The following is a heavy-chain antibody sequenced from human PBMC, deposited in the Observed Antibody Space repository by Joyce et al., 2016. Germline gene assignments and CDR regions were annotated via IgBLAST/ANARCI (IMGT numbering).Heavy chain of an antibody. V-gene: IGHV1-69*12. Sequence: QVHLVQSGTEVKQPGSSVRVSCQTSGATFSSSASSWGRQAPGQGLEWMGGIIPMFSKPEYAEVFQGRLSIIADESTTTVFMELSSLTSKDTAVYYCARDHYGDHGVYWGQGSLVSVS. CDR2: IIPMFSKP. CDR3: ARDHYGDHGVY. CDR1: GATFSSSA. J-gene: IGHJ4*02. D-gene: IGHD4-17*01.